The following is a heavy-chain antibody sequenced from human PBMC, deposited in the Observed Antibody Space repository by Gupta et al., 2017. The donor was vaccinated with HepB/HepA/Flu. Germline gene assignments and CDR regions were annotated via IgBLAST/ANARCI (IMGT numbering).Heavy chain of an antibody. Sequence: EVRLLESGGGLVQPGGSLRLSCAASGFTFSSYAMSWVGQAPGKGLEWVSASSGSGGSIYDADSVKGRFTISRDNSKNTLYLQMNSLRAEDTALYYCAKEGGSGSFPYNWFDPWGQGTLVTVSS. J-gene: IGHJ5*02. CDR2: SSGSGGSI. D-gene: IGHD1-26*01. V-gene: IGHV3-23*01. CDR1: GFTFSSYA. CDR3: AKEGGSGSFPYNWFDP.